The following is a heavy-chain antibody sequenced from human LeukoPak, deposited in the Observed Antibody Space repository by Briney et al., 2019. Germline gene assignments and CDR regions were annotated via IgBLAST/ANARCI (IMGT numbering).Heavy chain of an antibody. CDR3: ARHDYGDYYFDY. CDR1: GYTFTGYY. V-gene: IGHV1-2*02. CDR2: INPNSGGT. D-gene: IGHD4-17*01. Sequence: ASVKVSCKASGYTFTGYYMHWVRQAPGQGLEWMGWINPNSGGTNYAQKFQGRVTITRDTSISTAYMELSRLRSDDTAVYYCARHDYGDYYFDYWGQGTLVTVSS. J-gene: IGHJ4*02.